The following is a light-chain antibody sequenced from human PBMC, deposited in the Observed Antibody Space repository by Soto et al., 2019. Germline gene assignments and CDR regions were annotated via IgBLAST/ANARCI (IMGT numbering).Light chain of an antibody. CDR1: SSDFGGYNY. CDR3: CSYAGSYTSYV. J-gene: IGLJ1*01. CDR2: DVS. V-gene: IGLV2-11*01. Sequence: LTQPRSVSGSPGQSVTISCTGTSSDFGGYNYVSWYQQHPGKAPKLMIYDVSKRPSGVPDRFSGSKSGNTASLTISGLQAEDEADYYCCSYAGSYTSYVFGTGTKVTVL.